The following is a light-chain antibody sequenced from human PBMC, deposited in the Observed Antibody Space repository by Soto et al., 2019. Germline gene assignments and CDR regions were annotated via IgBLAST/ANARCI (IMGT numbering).Light chain of an antibody. V-gene: IGKV3-11*01. J-gene: IGKJ3*01. CDR3: HQRSNWPFIFT. Sequence: ETVLTQSPGTLSLSPGDRATLSCRASQSVGNFLAWYQQQPGQAPRHLIYDATQRATGIPARFSGSGSGTDFTLTISSLEPEDFAVYYCHQRSNWPFIFTFGPGTKVDFK. CDR2: DAT. CDR1: QSVGNF.